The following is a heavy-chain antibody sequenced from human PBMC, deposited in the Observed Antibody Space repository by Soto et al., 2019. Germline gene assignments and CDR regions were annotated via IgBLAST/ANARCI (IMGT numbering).Heavy chain of an antibody. CDR3: ARSSFGQLWLGEGFDY. J-gene: IGHJ4*02. V-gene: IGHV3-30*14. D-gene: IGHD5-18*01. CDR2: ISDDGSNK. Sequence: QVQLVESGGGVVQPGRSLRLSCAASGFTFSSYAMHWVRQAPGKGLEWVAVISDDGSNKYYADSVKGRFTIARDHSKNTLYLQTNSLSAEDTAVYYCARSSFGQLWLGEGFDYWGQGPLVTVST. CDR1: GFTFSSYA.